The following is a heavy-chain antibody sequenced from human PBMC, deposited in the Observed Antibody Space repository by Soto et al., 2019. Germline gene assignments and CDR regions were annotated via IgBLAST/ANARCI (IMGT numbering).Heavy chain of an antibody. CDR3: ANSIYGDYVV. CDR1: GFTFSSYA. V-gene: IGHV3-23*01. J-gene: IGHJ4*02. D-gene: IGHD4-17*01. CDR2: ISGSVDNT. Sequence: PGGSLRLSCAASGFTFSSYAMSWVRQAPGKGLEWVSAISGSVDNTYYADSVKGRFTISRDNSKNTLYLQMNSLRAEDTAVYYCANSIYGDYVVWGQGTLVTVSS.